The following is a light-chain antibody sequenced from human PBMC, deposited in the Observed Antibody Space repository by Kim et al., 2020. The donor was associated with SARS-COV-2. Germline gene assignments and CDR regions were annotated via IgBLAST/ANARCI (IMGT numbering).Light chain of an antibody. CDR3: SSYTTSSPWV. J-gene: IGLJ3*02. CDR2: EVS. V-gene: IGLV2-18*02. Sequence: QSALTQPPSVSGSPGQSVTISCTGTSSDVGSYNRVSWYQQSPGTAPKLMIYEVSNRPSGVPDRFSGSKSGNTASLTISGLQAEDEADYYCSSYTTSSPWVFGGGTKLTVL. CDR1: SSDVGSYNR.